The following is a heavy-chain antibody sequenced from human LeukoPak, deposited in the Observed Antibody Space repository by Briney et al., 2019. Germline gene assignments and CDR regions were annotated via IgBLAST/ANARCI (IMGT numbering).Heavy chain of an antibody. CDR2: IYYTGST. CDR1: GGSISTYY. V-gene: IGHV4-59*08. CDR3: ARPVAGTVDAFDI. Sequence: SETLSLTCTVSGGSISTYYWSWLRQPPGKGLEWIGYIYYTGSTNYNPSLKSRVTISLDTSKNQFSLKLSSVTAADTAVFYCARPVAGTVDAFDIWGQGTMVTVSS. D-gene: IGHD6-19*01. J-gene: IGHJ3*02.